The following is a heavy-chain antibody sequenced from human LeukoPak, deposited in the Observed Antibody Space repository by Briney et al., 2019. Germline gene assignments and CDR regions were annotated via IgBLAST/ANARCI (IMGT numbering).Heavy chain of an antibody. Sequence: GESLRLSCAASGFSFSDFYMSWIRQAPGMGLEWISYIGTRSNPIYYADSVKGRFTISRDDAKNSLYLQMNSLRDEDTAVYFCAREARGSGRDFDYWGQGILVTVSS. D-gene: IGHD1-26*01. CDR1: GFSFSDFY. CDR3: AREARGSGRDFDY. V-gene: IGHV3-11*01. J-gene: IGHJ4*02. CDR2: IGTRSNPI.